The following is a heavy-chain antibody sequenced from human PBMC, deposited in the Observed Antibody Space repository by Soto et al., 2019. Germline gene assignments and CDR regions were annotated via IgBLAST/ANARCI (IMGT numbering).Heavy chain of an antibody. V-gene: IGHV3-21*01. CDR3: ARDRQQLYYMYV. CDR2: ISSSSSYI. Sequence: EVELVESGGGLVNPGGSLRLSCAASGFTFSSYTMIWVRQAPGKGLEWVSSISSSSSYIYYADSMKGRFTISRDNAKNSLYLQMDSLRVEDTAVYYCARDRQQLYYMYVWGKGTTVTVSS. J-gene: IGHJ6*03. D-gene: IGHD1-1*01. CDR1: GFTFSSYT.